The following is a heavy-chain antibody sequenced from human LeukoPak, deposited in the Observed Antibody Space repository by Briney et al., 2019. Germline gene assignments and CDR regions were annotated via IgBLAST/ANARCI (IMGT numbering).Heavy chain of an antibody. CDR1: GFTFSSYA. D-gene: IGHD7-27*01. Sequence: GGSLRLSCAASGFTFSSYAMHWVRQAPGKGLEWVAVISYDGSNKYHADSVKGRFTISRDNSKNTLYLQMNSLRAEDTAVYYCARASLLTGGELDYWGQGTLVTVSS. J-gene: IGHJ4*02. V-gene: IGHV3-30-3*01. CDR2: ISYDGSNK. CDR3: ARASLLTGGELDY.